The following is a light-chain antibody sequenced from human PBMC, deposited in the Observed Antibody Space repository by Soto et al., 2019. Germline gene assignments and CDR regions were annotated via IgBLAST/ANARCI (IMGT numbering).Light chain of an antibody. CDR1: QTISSW. J-gene: IGKJ1*01. CDR3: QQYNSYSWA. V-gene: IGKV1-5*03. CDR2: KAS. Sequence: DIQMTQSPSTLSASVGDRVTITCRASQTISSWLAWYQQKPGKAPKLLIYKASSLKSGVPSRFSGSGFGTEFTLTISGLQPDDFATYYCQQYNSYSWAFGQGTKVDIK.